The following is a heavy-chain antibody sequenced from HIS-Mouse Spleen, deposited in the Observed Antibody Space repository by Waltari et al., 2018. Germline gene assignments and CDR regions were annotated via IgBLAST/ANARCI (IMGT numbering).Heavy chain of an antibody. CDR2: IYYSGST. Sequence: QLQLQESGPGLVKPSETLSLTCTVSGGSISSSSYYWGWIRQPPGKGLEWIGSIYYSGSTSYNPYLKSLVTISVDTSKNQFALKLSSVTAADTAVYYCAREIPYSSSWYDWYFDLWSQGTMVTVSS. CDR3: AREIPYSSSWYDWYFDL. D-gene: IGHD6-13*01. CDR1: GGSISSSSYY. V-gene: IGHV4-39*07. J-gene: IGHJ3*01.